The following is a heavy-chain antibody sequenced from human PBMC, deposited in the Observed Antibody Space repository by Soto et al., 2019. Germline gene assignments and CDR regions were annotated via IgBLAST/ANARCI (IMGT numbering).Heavy chain of an antibody. V-gene: IGHV3-23*01. CDR1: GFTFSSYA. D-gene: IGHD3-3*01. Sequence: GGSLRLSCAASGFTFSSYAMSWVRQAPGKGLEWVSAISGSGGSTYYADSVKGRFTISRDNSKNTLYLQMNSLRAEDTAVYYCARGRITIFGVVIIGWFDPWGQGTLVTVSS. CDR2: ISGSGGST. J-gene: IGHJ5*02. CDR3: ARGRITIFGVVIIGWFDP.